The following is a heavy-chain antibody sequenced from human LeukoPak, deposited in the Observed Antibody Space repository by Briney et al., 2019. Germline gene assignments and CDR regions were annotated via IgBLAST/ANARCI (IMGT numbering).Heavy chain of an antibody. CDR3: AKDVGVAARGAYYYYYYMDV. CDR1: GFTFSSYG. J-gene: IGHJ6*03. CDR2: IWYGGSNK. Sequence: GGSLRLSCAASGFTFSSYGMHWVRQAPGKGLEWVAVIWYGGSNKYYADSVKGRFTISRDNSKNTLYLQMNSLRAEDTAVYYCAKDVGVAARGAYYYYYYMDVWGKGTTVTVSS. D-gene: IGHD6-6*01. V-gene: IGHV3-30*02.